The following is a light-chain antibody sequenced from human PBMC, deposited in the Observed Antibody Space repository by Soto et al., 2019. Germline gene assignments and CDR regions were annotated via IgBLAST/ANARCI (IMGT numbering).Light chain of an antibody. CDR3: QQYSSYPWT. Sequence: AIRMTQSPSSLSASTGDRVTITCRASQGISNYLVWYQQKPGKAPKVLIHAASTLQSGVSSRFSGSGSGTDFTLTISSLQSEDFATYYCQQYSSYPWTFGQGTKVEV. CDR2: AAS. V-gene: IGKV1-8*01. J-gene: IGKJ1*01. CDR1: QGISNY.